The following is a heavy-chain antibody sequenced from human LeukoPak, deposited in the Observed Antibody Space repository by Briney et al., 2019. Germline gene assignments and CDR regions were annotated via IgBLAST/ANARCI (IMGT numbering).Heavy chain of an antibody. J-gene: IGHJ3*02. D-gene: IGHD1-26*01. V-gene: IGHV3-53*01. CDR2: IYSGGST. CDR3: ARISPIVGATDAFDI. Sequence: GGSLRLSCAASGFTVSGIYMSWVRQAPGKGLECVSVIYSGGSTYYADSVKGRFTISRDNSRKTLWLQMNSLRAEDTAVYYCARISPIVGATDAFDIWGQGTMVTVSS. CDR1: GFTVSGIY.